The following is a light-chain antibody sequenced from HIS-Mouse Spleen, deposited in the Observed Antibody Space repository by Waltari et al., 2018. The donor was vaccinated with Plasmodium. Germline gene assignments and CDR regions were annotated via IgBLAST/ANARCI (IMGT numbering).Light chain of an antibody. CDR1: SSDVGSYNL. CDR3: CSYAGSSTVV. V-gene: IGLV2-23*01. J-gene: IGLJ2*01. Sequence: QSALTQPASVSGSPGQSITISCTGTSSDVGSYNLVSWYQQHPGKAPKLRIYEGRKRPAGVSNRFAGSKSGNTASLTISGIQAEDEADYYCCSYAGSSTVVFGGGTKLTVL. CDR2: EGR.